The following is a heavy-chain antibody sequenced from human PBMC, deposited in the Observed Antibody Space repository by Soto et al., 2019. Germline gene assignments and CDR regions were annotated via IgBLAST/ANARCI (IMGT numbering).Heavy chain of an antibody. CDR3: ARELNTDSSAYYSVAY. V-gene: IGHV1-18*01. CDR2: VSTYNTNT. Sequence: QVQLVQSGPEVKMPGASVKVSCKTSGYTFSDYGLAWLRQTPGQRPEWMGWVSTYNTNTNYAQKFQGRVTMTTDTSTTTTSMELRSLRSDDTAVYYCARELNTDSSAYYSVAYWGQGTLVTVSS. J-gene: IGHJ4*02. D-gene: IGHD3-22*01. CDR1: GYTFSDYG.